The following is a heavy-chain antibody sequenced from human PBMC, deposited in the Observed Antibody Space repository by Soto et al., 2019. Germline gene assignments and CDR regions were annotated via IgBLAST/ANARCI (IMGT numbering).Heavy chain of an antibody. V-gene: IGHV1-69*01. CDR3: ARGGSGYVWFNEY. CDR2: IIPVFGTA. CDR1: GGLFSSYA. J-gene: IGHJ4*02. Sequence: QEQLVQSGAEVKKSGSSVKVSCKDTGGLFSSYAVSWVRQAPGQGHEWMGGIIPVFGTAYYAQKFQGRVTITADESTNTAYMELSSLRSEDTAMYYCARGGSGYVWFNEYWGQGTLVTVSS. D-gene: IGHD3-22*01.